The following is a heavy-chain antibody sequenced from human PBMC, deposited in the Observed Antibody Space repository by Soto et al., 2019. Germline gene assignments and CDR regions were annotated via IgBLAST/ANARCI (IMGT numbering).Heavy chain of an antibody. CDR1: GYTLTELS. D-gene: IGHD6-13*01. J-gene: IGHJ6*02. V-gene: IGHV1-24*01. Sequence: ASVKVSCKVSGYTLTELSMHWVRQAPGKGLEWMGGFDPEDGETIYAQKFQGRVTMTEDTSTDTAYMELSSLRSEDTAVYYCATDPAAAGYYYYGMDVWGQGTTVTVSS. CDR2: FDPEDGET. CDR3: ATDPAAAGYYYYGMDV.